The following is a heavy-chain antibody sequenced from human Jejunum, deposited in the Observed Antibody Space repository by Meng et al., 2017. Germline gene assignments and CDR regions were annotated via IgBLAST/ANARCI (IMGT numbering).Heavy chain of an antibody. Sequence: EVQVVQSGGGLGEPGESLRLSCAASGITFRCVWMSWVRQAPGKGLEWVGRIKSKTDGETTDYGAPVRGRFSISRDDSTNTLYLQMNSLKTDDTAVYYCTTGAPPGSFFDYWGQGTLVTVSS. J-gene: IGHJ4*02. V-gene: IGHV3-15*01. CDR1: GITFRCVW. D-gene: IGHD3-16*01. CDR2: IKSKTDGETT. CDR3: TTGAPPGSFFDY.